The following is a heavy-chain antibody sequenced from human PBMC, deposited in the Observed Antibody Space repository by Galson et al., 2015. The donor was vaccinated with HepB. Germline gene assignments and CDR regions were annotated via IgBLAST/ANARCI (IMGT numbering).Heavy chain of an antibody. V-gene: IGHV3-30*04. D-gene: IGHD6-13*01. Sequence: SLRLSCAASGFTFSSYAMHWVRQAPGKGLEWVAVISYDGSNKYYADSVKGRFTISRDNSKNTLYLQMNSLRAEDTAVYYCAREITSSSWYTSEDPFFDYWGQGTLVTVSS. J-gene: IGHJ4*02. CDR1: GFTFSSYA. CDR2: ISYDGSNK. CDR3: AREITSSSWYTSEDPFFDY.